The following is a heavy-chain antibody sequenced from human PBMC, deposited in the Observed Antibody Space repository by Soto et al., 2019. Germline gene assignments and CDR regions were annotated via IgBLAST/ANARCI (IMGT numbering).Heavy chain of an antibody. J-gene: IGHJ4*02. Sequence: GGPLRLSCEALGLTLSTSSINWVRQAPGRGLEWISYIRRHTSVTAYADSVKGRFTISRDSAKNSFYLQFGNLRVQHSAPYCCGKDRWVDYWGQGTPVTVSS. V-gene: IGHV3-48*01. CDR3: GKDRWVDY. CDR2: IRRHTSVT. CDR1: GLTLSTSS.